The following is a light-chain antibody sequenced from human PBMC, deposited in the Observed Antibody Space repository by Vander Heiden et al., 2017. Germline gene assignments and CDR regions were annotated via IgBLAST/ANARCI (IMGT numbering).Light chain of an antibody. CDR3: QQYGSSRT. CDR1: QSVSSSY. V-gene: IGKV3-20*01. J-gene: IGKJ1*01. CDR2: GAS. Sequence: ELVLPQSPGTLSLSPGERATLSCRASQSVSSSYVAWYQQKPGQAPRLLIDGASSRATGIPDRFSGSGSGTDFTLTISRLEPEDSAVYYCQQYGSSRTFGQGTKVEIK.